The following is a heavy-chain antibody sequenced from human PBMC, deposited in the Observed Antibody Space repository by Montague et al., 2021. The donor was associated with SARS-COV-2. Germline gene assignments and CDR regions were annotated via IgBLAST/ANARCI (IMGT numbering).Heavy chain of an antibody. CDR2: ISNSSSYI. J-gene: IGHJ3*02. Sequence: SLRLSCAASGFTFSSYSVNWVRQAPGKGLEWVSAISNSSSYIYYADSVKGRFTISRDNAKNTPYLQMNSLRAEDTAEYYCARASLRCELPDAFDIGGQGTMVPVSS. CDR1: GFTFSSYS. V-gene: IGHV3-21*01. D-gene: IGHD1-26*01. CDR3: ARASLRCELPDAFDI.